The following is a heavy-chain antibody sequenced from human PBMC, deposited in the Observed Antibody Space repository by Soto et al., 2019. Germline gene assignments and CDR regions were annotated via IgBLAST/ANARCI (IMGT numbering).Heavy chain of an antibody. CDR2: INSDGSTS. CDR1: GFTFSTYW. D-gene: IGHD3-10*01. J-gene: IGHJ6*02. V-gene: IGHV3-74*01. CDR3: VRDRDTYGSGFLDV. Sequence: EVQLVESGGGLVQPGGSLRLSCAVSGFTFSTYWMHWVRQAPGKGLVWVSRINSDGSTSTYADSVKGRFTISRDNAKNTWYLQMNSLRGEDTAVYYCVRDRDTYGSGFLDVWGQGTTVTVSS.